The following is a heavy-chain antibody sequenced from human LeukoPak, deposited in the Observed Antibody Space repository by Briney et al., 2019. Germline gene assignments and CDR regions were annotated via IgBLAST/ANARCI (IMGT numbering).Heavy chain of an antibody. V-gene: IGHV1-18*01. D-gene: IGHD3-3*01. J-gene: IGHJ5*02. CDR2: ISAYNGNT. CDR3: ARFTGGDFRSGPNWFDP. Sequence: ASVKVSCKASGYTFTSYGISWVRQAPGQGLEWMGWISAYNGNTNYAQKLQGRVTMTTDTSTSTAYMELRSLRSDDTAVYYCARFTGGDFRSGPNWFDPWGQGTLVTVSS. CDR1: GYTFTSYG.